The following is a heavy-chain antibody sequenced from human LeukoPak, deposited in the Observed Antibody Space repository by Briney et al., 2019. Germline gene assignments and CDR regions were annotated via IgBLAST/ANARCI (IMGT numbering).Heavy chain of an antibody. D-gene: IGHD6-19*01. V-gene: IGHV3-23*01. CDR2: ISGSGGST. CDR3: AKNIAIAVAGTQGGFFDY. Sequence: GGSLRLSCAASGFTFSSYAMSWVRQAPGKGLEWVSAISGSGGSTYYADSVKGRFTISRDNSKNTLYLQMNSLRAEDTAVYYCAKNIAIAVAGTQGGFFDYWGQGTLVTVSS. J-gene: IGHJ4*02. CDR1: GFTFSSYA.